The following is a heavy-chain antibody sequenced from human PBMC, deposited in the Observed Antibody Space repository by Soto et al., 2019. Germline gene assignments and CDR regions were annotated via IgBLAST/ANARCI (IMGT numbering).Heavy chain of an antibody. Sequence: QVQLQESGPGLVKPSQTLSLTCTVSGGSISSGGYYWSWIRQHPGKGLEWIGYIYYSGSTYYNPSLMSRVTISVDTSKNQFSLKLSSVTAADTAVYYCARGGTVTRPRWFDPWGQGTLVTVSS. J-gene: IGHJ5*02. CDR3: ARGGTVTRPRWFDP. CDR1: GGSISSGGYY. CDR2: IYYSGST. D-gene: IGHD4-17*01. V-gene: IGHV4-31*03.